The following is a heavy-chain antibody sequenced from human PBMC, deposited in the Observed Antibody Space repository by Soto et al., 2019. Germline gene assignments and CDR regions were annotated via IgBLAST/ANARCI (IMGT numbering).Heavy chain of an antibody. J-gene: IGHJ4*02. CDR1: GGTFSSYA. CDR2: IIPIFGTE. Sequence: QVQLVQSGAEVKKPGSSVKVSCKASGGTFSSYAISCVRQAPGQGLEWMGGIIPIFGTENYAQKFQGRVTITADETTSTTDMDLSSLRTEGKAVYYGARDTLGALSYWGQGTLVTVSS. D-gene: IGHD1-26*01. V-gene: IGHV1-69*01. CDR3: ARDTLGALSY.